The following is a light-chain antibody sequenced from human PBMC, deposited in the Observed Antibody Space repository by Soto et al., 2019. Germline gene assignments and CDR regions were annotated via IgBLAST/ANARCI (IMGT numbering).Light chain of an antibody. CDR2: NAS. CDR1: QRISSW. J-gene: IGKJ4*01. Sequence: DIQMTQSPSTLSASVGDRITITCRASQRISSWLDWYQQKPGKAPKLLIYNASSLESGVSSRFSGSGSGTEFTLTFSSLQPDDFATYYCQQYNSYPLTFGGGTKVDIK. V-gene: IGKV1-5*03. CDR3: QQYNSYPLT.